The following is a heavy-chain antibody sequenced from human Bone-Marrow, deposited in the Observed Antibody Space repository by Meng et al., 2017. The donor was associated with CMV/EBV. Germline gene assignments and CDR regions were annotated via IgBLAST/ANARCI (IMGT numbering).Heavy chain of an antibody. J-gene: IGHJ2*01. CDR2: ISYDGSNK. D-gene: IGHD6-6*01. V-gene: IGHV3-30-3*01. CDR3: AKVPAARRLWYFDL. Sequence: GESLKISCAASGFTFSSYAMHWVRQAPGKGLEWVAVISYDGSNKYYADSVKGRFTISRDNSKNTLYLQMNSLRAEDTAVYYRAKVPAARRLWYFDLWGRGTLVTVSS. CDR1: GFTFSSYA.